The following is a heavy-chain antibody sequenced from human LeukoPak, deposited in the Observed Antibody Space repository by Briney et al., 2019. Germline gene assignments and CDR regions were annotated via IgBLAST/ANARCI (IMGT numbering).Heavy chain of an antibody. CDR2: ITGSSSTI. J-gene: IGHJ4*02. CDR3: ASCSSTNCY. Sequence: GGSLRLSCAASGFTFSSISMNWVRQAPGKGLEWVSFITGSSSTIYYADSVKGRFTISRDNAKNSLYLQMNSLRAEDTAVYYCASCSSTNCYWGQGTLVTVSS. CDR1: GFTFSSIS. D-gene: IGHD2-2*01. V-gene: IGHV3-48*01.